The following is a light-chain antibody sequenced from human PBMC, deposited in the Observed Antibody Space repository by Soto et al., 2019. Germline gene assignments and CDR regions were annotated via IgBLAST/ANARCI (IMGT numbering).Light chain of an antibody. CDR1: SSDVGAYNY. Sequence: QSALTQPPSASGSPGQSDTISCTGTSSDVGAYNYVSWYQHRPGKAPKLMIYEVTKRPSGVPDRFSGAKSGNTASLTVSGLQAEDEADYYCTSHAGTNNFPYVFGTGTKVTVL. CDR3: TSHAGTNNFPYV. V-gene: IGLV2-8*01. J-gene: IGLJ1*01. CDR2: EVT.